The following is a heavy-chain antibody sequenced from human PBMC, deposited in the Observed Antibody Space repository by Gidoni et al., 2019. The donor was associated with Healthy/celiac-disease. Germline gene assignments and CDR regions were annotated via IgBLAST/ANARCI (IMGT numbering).Heavy chain of an antibody. CDR2: IIPIFGTA. V-gene: IGHV1-69*01. CDR3: ARWRTAMDPGMDYYYYYMDV. J-gene: IGHJ6*03. Sequence: QVQLVQSGAEVKKPGSSVKVSCKASGGTFSSYAISWVRQAPGQGLEWMGGIIPIFGTANYAQKFQGRVTITADESTSTAYMELSSLRSEDTAVYYCARWRTAMDPGMDYYYYYMDVWGKGTTVTVSS. CDR1: GGTFSSYA. D-gene: IGHD5-18*01.